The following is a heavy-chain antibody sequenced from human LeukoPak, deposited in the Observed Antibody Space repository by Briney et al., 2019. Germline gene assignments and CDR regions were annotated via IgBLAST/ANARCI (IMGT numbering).Heavy chain of an antibody. CDR1: GFTFHDYA. V-gene: IGHV3-9*01. CDR3: AKALYGSDMDV. J-gene: IGHJ6*02. CDR2: ISWNSGSI. D-gene: IGHD3-10*01. Sequence: PGGSLRLSCAASGFTFHDYAMHWVRQAPGKGLEWVSGISWNSGSIGYADSVKGRFTISRDNAENSLYLQMNSLRADDTALYYCAKALYGSDMDVWGQGTTVIVSS.